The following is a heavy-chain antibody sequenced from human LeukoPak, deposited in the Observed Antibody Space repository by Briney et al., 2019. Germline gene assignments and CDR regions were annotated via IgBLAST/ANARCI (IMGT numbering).Heavy chain of an antibody. D-gene: IGHD4-17*01. CDR1: GFTFSSYW. J-gene: IGHJ2*01. CDR3: ARDDYGDYNWYFDL. Sequence: QSGGSLRLSCAASGFTFSSYWMHWVRQAPGKGLVWISRINPDGSSTNYADSVKGRFTISRDNAENTLHLQMNSLRAEDTAVYYCARDDYGDYNWYFDLWGRGTLVTVSS. CDR2: INPDGSST. V-gene: IGHV3-74*01.